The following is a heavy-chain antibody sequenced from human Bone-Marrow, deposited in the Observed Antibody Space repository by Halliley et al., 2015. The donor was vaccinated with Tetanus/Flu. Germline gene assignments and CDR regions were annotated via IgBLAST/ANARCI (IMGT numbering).Heavy chain of an antibody. Sequence: EWMGYIYYSGSTNYNPSLKSRVVMSVDTSKNQFFLKLTSVTAADTAVYYCAREESSSSIGFAHWGQGTLVTVSS. CDR3: AREESSSSIGFAH. J-gene: IGHJ4*02. CDR2: IYYSGST. V-gene: IGHV4-59*01. D-gene: IGHD6-6*01.